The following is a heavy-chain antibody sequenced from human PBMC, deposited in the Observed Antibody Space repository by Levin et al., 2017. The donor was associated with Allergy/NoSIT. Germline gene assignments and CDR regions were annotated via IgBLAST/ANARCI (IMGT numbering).Heavy chain of an antibody. CDR3: ARMGRSNYYGMDV. V-gene: IGHV5-51*01. Sequence: GESLKISCKGSGYTFTAYWIVWVRQMPGKGLEWMGSIYPGDSDIRYSPSFQGQVTISADKSISIAYLQWSSLKASDTAIYYCARMGRSNYYGMDVWGQGTTVTVSS. J-gene: IGHJ6*02. CDR2: IYPGDSDI. CDR1: GYTFTAYW. D-gene: IGHD3-16*01.